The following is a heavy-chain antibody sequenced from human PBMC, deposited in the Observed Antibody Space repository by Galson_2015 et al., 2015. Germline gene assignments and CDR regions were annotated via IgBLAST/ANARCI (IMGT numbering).Heavy chain of an antibody. D-gene: IGHD3-3*01. CDR1: GFTFSNVW. CDR3: STDGVSIFGVVARFEY. V-gene: IGHV3-15*01. CDR2: IKSKTDGGTT. Sequence: SLRLSCAASGFTFSNVWLRWVRQAPGKGLEWVGQIKSKTDGGTTDYAAPVKGRFTISRDDSKNTLYLQMDSLKTEDTAVYYCSTDGVSIFGVVARFEYWGQGTLVTVSS. J-gene: IGHJ4*02.